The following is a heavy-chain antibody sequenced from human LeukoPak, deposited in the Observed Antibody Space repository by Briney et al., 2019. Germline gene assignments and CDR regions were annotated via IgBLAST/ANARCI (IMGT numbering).Heavy chain of an antibody. Sequence: PGGSLRLSCAASGFTFSNAWMSWVRQAPGKGLEWVGRIKSKNDGGTTDYAAPVKGRFTISRDDSKNTLYLQVNSLKTEDTAVYYCTTADIVVVPAAIPVDYWGQGTLVTVSS. CDR2: IKSKNDGGTT. J-gene: IGHJ4*02. CDR3: TTADIVVVPAAIPVDY. CDR1: GFTFSNAW. V-gene: IGHV3-15*01. D-gene: IGHD2-2*02.